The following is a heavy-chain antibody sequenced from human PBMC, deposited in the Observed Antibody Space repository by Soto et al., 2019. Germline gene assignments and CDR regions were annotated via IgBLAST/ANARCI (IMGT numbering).Heavy chain of an antibody. CDR2: ISGSGGST. V-gene: IGHV3-23*01. CDR1: GFTFSSYA. Sequence: EVPLLESGGGLVQPGGSLRLSCAASGFTFSSYAMSWVRQAPGKGLEWVSAISGSGGSTYYADSVKGRFTISRDNPKNTRYLQMNSLRAEDTAVYYCARDSSGELYNWFGLWGQGTLVTVSS. CDR3: ARDSSGELYNWFGL. D-gene: IGHD4-17*01. J-gene: IGHJ5*02.